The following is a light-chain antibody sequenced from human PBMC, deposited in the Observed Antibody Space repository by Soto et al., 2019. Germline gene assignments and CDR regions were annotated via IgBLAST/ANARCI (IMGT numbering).Light chain of an antibody. CDR2: SNN. Sequence: QSALTQPPSASGTPGQRVSISCSGSGSNIGSNTVNWYQQLPGTAPKLLMYSNNQRPSGVPDRFSGSKSGTSASLAISGFQSEDEADYYCAAWDDSLSGYVFGTGTKVTVL. CDR1: GSNIGSNT. V-gene: IGLV1-44*01. CDR3: AAWDDSLSGYV. J-gene: IGLJ1*01.